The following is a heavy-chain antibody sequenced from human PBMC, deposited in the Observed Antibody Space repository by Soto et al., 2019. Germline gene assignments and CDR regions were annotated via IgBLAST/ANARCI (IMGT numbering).Heavy chain of an antibody. CDR2: IYYSGST. V-gene: IGHV4-31*03. Sequence: QVQLQESGPGLVKPSQTLSLTCTVSGGSISSGGYYWNWIRQHPGKGREWIGYIYYSGSTFYNPSLKSRVTVSVDTSKNQFSLKLSSVTAADTPVYYCARDGGYGSGSYRFDYWGQGTLVTVSS. CDR1: GGSISSGGYY. J-gene: IGHJ4*02. CDR3: ARDGGYGSGSYRFDY. D-gene: IGHD3-10*01.